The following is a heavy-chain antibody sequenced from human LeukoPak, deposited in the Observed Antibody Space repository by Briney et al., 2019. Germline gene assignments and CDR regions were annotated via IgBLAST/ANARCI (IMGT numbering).Heavy chain of an antibody. CDR3: ARHDTFIPY. J-gene: IGHJ4*02. V-gene: IGHV3-23*01. CDR1: GFTFNYYA. D-gene: IGHD3-16*02. Sequence: GGSLRLSCAASGFTFNYYAMSGVRQAPGKGLEWVSGISDNERSTYYTDSVKGRFTISRDNTKNTVYLQMNNLRPDDTAVYFRARHDTFIPYSGQGTLVTVSS. CDR2: ISDNERST.